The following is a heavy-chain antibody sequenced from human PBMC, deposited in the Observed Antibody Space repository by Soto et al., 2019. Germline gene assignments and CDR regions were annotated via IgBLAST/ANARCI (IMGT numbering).Heavy chain of an antibody. V-gene: IGHV3-23*01. CDR3: ARDPGGSYDY. J-gene: IGHJ4*02. Sequence: EVQLLESGGGLVQPGGSLRVSCTASGFTFSNYAMSWVRQTPEKGLEWVSTISGSGGNTYYADSVKGRFTISRDNSKNTLFLQMNSLRVEDTAVYYCARDPGGSYDYWGQGSLVTVSS. CDR1: GFTFSNYA. D-gene: IGHD1-26*01. CDR2: ISGSGGNT.